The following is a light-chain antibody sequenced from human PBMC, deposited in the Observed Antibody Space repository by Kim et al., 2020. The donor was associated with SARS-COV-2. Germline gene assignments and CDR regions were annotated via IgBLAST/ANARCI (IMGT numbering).Light chain of an antibody. V-gene: IGLV1-40*01. CDR2: GNK. Sequence: QSALTQPPSVSGAPGQRVTISCTGTNSNIGAGSDVLWYQQFPGTAPRLLIFGNKNRPSGVPDRFSGSNSGTSASLAITGLQAEDEAEYYCQSYDNSLRGVVFCGGTQLTVL. CDR1: NSNIGAGSD. J-gene: IGLJ3*02. CDR3: QSYDNSLRGVV.